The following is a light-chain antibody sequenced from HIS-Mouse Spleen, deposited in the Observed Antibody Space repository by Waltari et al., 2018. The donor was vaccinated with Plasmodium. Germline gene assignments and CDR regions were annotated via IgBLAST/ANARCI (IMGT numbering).Light chain of an antibody. Sequence: SYDLTQPPSVSVSPGQTARITCSGAALPKNYAYWYQQKSGQAPVLVIYEDSKRPPGIPERFSGSSSGTMATLTISGAQVEDEADYYCYSTDSSGNHRVFGGGTKLTVL. CDR2: EDS. J-gene: IGLJ3*02. CDR3: YSTDSSGNHRV. V-gene: IGLV3-10*01. CDR1: ALPKNY.